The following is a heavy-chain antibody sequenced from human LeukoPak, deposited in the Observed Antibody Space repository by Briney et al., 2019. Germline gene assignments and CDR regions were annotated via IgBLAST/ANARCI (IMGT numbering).Heavy chain of an antibody. J-gene: IGHJ4*02. CDR3: AHRYNWNEGYFDY. CDR2: LYYSGST. V-gene: IGHV4-39*01. Sequence: PSETLSLTCTVSGGSISSSNYYWGWIRQPPGKGLEWIGSLYYSGSTYYNPSLKSRVSISVDTSKNQFSLKLSSVTAADTAVYYCAHRYNWNEGYFDYWGQGTLVTVSS. D-gene: IGHD1-1*01. CDR1: GGSISSSNYY.